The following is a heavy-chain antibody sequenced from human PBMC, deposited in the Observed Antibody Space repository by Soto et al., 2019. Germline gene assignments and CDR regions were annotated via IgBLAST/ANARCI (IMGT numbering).Heavy chain of an antibody. D-gene: IGHD2-15*01. V-gene: IGHV4-30-2*01. J-gene: IGHJ4*02. CDR2: IYHSGST. Sequence: QLQLQESGSGLVKPSQTLSLTCAVSGGSISSGGYSWSWIRQPPGKGLEWIGYIYHSGSTYYNPSLXRXVXIXXGRSKNQSSLKLSSVTAADTAVYYCARGQVVAAQHWGQGTLVTVSS. CDR3: ARGQVVAAQH. CDR1: GGSISSGGYS.